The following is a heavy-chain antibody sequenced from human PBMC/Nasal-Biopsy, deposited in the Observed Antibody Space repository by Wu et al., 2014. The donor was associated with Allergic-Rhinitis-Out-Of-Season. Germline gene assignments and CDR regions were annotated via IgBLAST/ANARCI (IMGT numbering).Heavy chain of an antibody. CDR2: ISSSGATI. V-gene: IGHV3-11*04. Sequence: LRLSCAASGFTFSDYYMSWIRQAPGKGLQWLSYISSSGATIYYADSVKGRFTISRDNAKNSLYLQMNSLRAEDTAVYYCARVQDGEPPDYWGQGGPGHRLL. CDR3: ARVQDGEPPDY. CDR1: GFTFSDYY. J-gene: IGHJ4*02. D-gene: IGHD2-15*01.